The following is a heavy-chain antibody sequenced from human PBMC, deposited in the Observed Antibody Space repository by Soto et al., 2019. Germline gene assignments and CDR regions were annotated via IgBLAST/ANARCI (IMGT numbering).Heavy chain of an antibody. CDR3: TRDQGYSSSWYLQYYYGMDV. CDR2: IRSKAYGGTT. Sequence: LRLSCTASGFTFGDYAMGWVRQAPGKGLEWVGFIRSKAYGGTTEYAASVKGRFTISRDDSKSIAYLQMNSLKTEDTAVYYCTRDQGYSSSWYLQYYYGMDVWGQGTTVTVS. J-gene: IGHJ6*02. CDR1: GFTFGDYA. D-gene: IGHD6-13*01. V-gene: IGHV3-49*04.